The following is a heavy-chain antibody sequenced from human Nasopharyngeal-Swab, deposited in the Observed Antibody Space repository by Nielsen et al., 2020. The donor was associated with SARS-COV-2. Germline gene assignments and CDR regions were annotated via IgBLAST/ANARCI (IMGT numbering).Heavy chain of an antibody. D-gene: IGHD3-9*01. Sequence: ASVKVSCKATGYTFTNYYIHWVRQAPGQGLQWMGVINPSGGTTRSAQEFQGRIIMTRDTSTGTLYMELRTLRLEDTAVYYCARGFLGYYDILTGYYPSDYWGQGTLVTVSS. CDR3: ARGFLGYYDILTGYYPSDY. J-gene: IGHJ4*02. CDR2: INPSGGTT. V-gene: IGHV1-46*01. CDR1: GYTFTNYY.